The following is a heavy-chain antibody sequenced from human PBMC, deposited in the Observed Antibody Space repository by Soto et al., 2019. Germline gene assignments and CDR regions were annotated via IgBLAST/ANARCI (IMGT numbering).Heavy chain of an antibody. V-gene: IGHV3-23*01. Sequence: PGGSLRLSCAASVFPFSTYTLHLFRQAPGKGLEWVSSITGGSNTYYADSLKCRCTISRDNSKKTMYLQMNSVRVEDTAVYYCAKGSGSHYDYFDYWGRGTLVTVAS. D-gene: IGHD1-26*01. CDR1: VFPFSTYT. CDR2: ITGGSNT. CDR3: AKGSGSHYDYFDY. J-gene: IGHJ4*02.